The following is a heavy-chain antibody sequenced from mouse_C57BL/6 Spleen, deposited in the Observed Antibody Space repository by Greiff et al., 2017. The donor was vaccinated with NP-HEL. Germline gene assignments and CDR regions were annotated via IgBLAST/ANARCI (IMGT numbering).Heavy chain of an antibody. V-gene: IGHV5-17*01. CDR2: ISSGSSTI. Sequence: EVKLQESGGGLVKPGGSLKLSCAASGFTFSDYGMHWVRQAPEKGLEWVAYISSGSSTIYYADTVKGRFTISRDNAKNTLFLQMTSLRSEDTAMYYCAREAGSSNYYYAMDYWGQGTSVTVSA. CDR1: GFTFSDYG. D-gene: IGHD1-1*01. CDR3: AREAGSSNYYYAMDY. J-gene: IGHJ4*01.